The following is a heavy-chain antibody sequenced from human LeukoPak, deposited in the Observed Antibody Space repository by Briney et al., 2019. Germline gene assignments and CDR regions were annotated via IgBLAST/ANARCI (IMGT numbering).Heavy chain of an antibody. D-gene: IGHD3-9*01. CDR1: GFTFSSYG. V-gene: IGHV3-30*02. J-gene: IGHJ4*02. CDR3: AKALVINAYYFDY. CDR2: IRYDGSNK. Sequence: GGSLRLSCAASGFTFSSYGMRWVRQAPGKGLEWVAFIRYDGSNKYYADSVKGRFTISRDNSKNTLYLQMNSLRAEDTAVYYCAKALVINAYYFDYWGQGTLVTVSS.